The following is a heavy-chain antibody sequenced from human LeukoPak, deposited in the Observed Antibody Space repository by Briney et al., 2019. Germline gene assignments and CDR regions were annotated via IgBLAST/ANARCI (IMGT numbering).Heavy chain of an antibody. V-gene: IGHV3-21*01. D-gene: IGHD3-22*01. CDR1: GFTFSNYI. Sequence: PGGSLRLSCAASGFTFSNYIMNWVRQAPGKGLEWVSSISSSSSYIYYADSVKGRFTISRDSAKNSLYLQMNSLRAEDTAVYYCARHLPNYYDSSGDDYWGQGTLVTVSS. CDR3: ARHLPNYYDSSGDDY. CDR2: ISSSSSYI. J-gene: IGHJ4*02.